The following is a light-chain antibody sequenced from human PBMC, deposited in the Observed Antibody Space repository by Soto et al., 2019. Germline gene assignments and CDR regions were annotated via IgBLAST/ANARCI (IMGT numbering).Light chain of an antibody. CDR3: QQYDNWPPYT. V-gene: IGKV3-15*01. J-gene: IGKJ2*01. CDR1: QSLNSN. CDR2: GTS. Sequence: EIVMTQSPATLSVSPGESATLSCRASQSLNSNLAWYQQKPGQAPRLLIYGTSTRATGIPARFSGSGSGTEFTLTISSLQSGDFAVYYCQQYDNWPPYTFGQGTRLEIK.